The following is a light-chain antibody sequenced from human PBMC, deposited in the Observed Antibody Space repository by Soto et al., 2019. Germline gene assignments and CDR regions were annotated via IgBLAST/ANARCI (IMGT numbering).Light chain of an antibody. CDR2: AAS. CDR1: QGLNTN. CDR3: QQSNNYFT. Sequence: IQLTQSPSSLSASVGDRVTITCRASQGLNTNLAWYQQKPGKAPKLLIYAASTLQKRVPSRFSGNGSETDFSLTISSLQPEDFATFYCQQSNNYFTFGPGTKVDIK. J-gene: IGKJ3*01. V-gene: IGKV1-9*01.